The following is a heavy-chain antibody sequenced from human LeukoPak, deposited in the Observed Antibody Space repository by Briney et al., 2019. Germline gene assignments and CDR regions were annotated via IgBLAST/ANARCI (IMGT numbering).Heavy chain of an antibody. CDR1: GYTFTSYG. CDR2: ISAYNDNT. V-gene: IGHV1-18*01. CDR3: ARDRGYYYDSSGYYY. Sequence: ASVKVSCTASGYTFTSYGISWVRQAPGQGLEWMGWISAYNDNTNYAQKLQGRVTMTTDTSTSTAYMELRSLRSDDTAVYYCARDRGYYYDSSGYYYWGQGTLVTVSS. D-gene: IGHD3-22*01. J-gene: IGHJ4*02.